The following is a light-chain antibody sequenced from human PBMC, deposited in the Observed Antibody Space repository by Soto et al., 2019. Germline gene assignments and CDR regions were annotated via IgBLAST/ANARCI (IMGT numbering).Light chain of an antibody. CDR2: EVS. V-gene: IGLV2-8*01. J-gene: IGLJ1*01. CDR3: CSYGGGNNFYV. Sequence: QSVLTQPPSASGSPGQSVTISCTGTSSDIGTYDYVSWYQHLPDKAPKLIIYEVSKRHSGVPDRFSGSKSGNTASLTVSGLQAEDEGDYYCCSYGGGNNFYVFGTGTKVTVL. CDR1: SSDIGTYDY.